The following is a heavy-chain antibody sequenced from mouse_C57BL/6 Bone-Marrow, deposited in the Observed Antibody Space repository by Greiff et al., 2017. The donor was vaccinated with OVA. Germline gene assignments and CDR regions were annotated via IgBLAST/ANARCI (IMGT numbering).Heavy chain of an antibody. CDR2: IDPSDSYT. D-gene: IGHD1-1*01. CDR3: ARHSNYYGIAMDY. Sequence: QVQLQQPGAELVMPGASVKLSCKASGYTFTSYWMHWVKQRPGQGLEWIGEIDPSDSYTNYNQKFKGQSTLTVDNSSSQAYLQRRSLTSEDSAVYYCARHSNYYGIAMDYWGQGTSVTVSS. V-gene: IGHV1-69*01. CDR1: GYTFTSYW. J-gene: IGHJ4*01.